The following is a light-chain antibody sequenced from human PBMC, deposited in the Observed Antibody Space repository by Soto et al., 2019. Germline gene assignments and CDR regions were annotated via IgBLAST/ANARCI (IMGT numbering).Light chain of an antibody. J-gene: IGKJ3*01. V-gene: IGKV3-20*01. CDR1: QSVSSSY. Sequence: EIVLTQSPGTLSLSPGERATLSCRASQSVSSSYLAWYQQKPGQAPRLLIYGASSRATGIPDRFSGSGSGTDFTLTISRQVPEDFAVYYCQQYASSPFTFGPGTKADIK. CDR3: QQYASSPFT. CDR2: GAS.